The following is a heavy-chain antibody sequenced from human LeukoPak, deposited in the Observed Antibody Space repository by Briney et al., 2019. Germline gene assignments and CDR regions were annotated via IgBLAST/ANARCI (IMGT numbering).Heavy chain of an antibody. CDR1: GFTFDDYA. J-gene: IGHJ4*02. Sequence: PGGSLRLSCAASGFTFDDYAMHWVRQAPGKGLEWVSGISWNSGSIGYADSVKGRFTISRDNAKNSLYLQMNSLRAEDTALYYCAKVISGYSSGCFDYWGQGTLVTVSS. V-gene: IGHV3-9*01. D-gene: IGHD6-19*01. CDR3: AKVISGYSSGCFDY. CDR2: ISWNSGSI.